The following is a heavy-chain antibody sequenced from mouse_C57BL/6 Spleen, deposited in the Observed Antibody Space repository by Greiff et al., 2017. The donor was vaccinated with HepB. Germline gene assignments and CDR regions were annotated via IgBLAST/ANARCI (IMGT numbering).Heavy chain of an antibody. CDR3: ARRGYSKPSWYFDV. D-gene: IGHD2-5*01. V-gene: IGHV1-80*01. CDR1: GYAFSSYW. CDR2: IYPGDGDT. J-gene: IGHJ1*03. Sequence: VQLQQSGAELVKPGASVKISRKASGYAFSSYWMNWVKQRPGKGLEWIGQIYPGDGDTNYNGKFKGKATLTADKSSSTAYMQLSSLTSEDSSVYFCARRGYSKPSWYFDVWGTGTTVTVSS.